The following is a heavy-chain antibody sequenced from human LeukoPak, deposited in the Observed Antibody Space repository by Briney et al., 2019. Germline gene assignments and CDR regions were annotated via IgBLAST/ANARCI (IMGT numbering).Heavy chain of an antibody. CDR3: TTLRDGSGDYYMDV. V-gene: IGHV3-73*01. CDR2: IRSKANNYAT. J-gene: IGHJ6*03. D-gene: IGHD3-10*01. Sequence: PGGSLRLSCAASGFTFSGSAMHWVRQPSGEGREWLGRIRSKANNYATAYAASVKGRFTISRDDSKNTAYLQMNSLKSEDTAVYYCTTLRDGSGDYYMDVWGKGTTVTISS. CDR1: GFTFSGSA.